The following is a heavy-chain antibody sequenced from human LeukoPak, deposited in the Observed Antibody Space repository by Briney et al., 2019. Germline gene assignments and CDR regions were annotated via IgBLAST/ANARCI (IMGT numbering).Heavy chain of an antibody. CDR3: ARDRTSGRDYYDSSGIYYFDY. Sequence: GGSLRLSCAASGFTFSSYSMNWVRQAPGKGLEWVSSISSSSYIYYADSVKGRFTISRDNAKNSLYLQMNSLRAEDTAVYYCARDRTSGRDYYDSSGIYYFDYWGQGTLVTVSS. J-gene: IGHJ4*02. D-gene: IGHD3-22*01. CDR1: GFTFSSYS. CDR2: ISSSSYI. V-gene: IGHV3-21*01.